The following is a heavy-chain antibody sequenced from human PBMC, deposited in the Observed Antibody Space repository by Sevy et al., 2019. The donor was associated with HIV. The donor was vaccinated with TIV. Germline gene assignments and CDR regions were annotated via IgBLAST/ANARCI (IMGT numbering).Heavy chain of an antibody. Sequence: ASVKVSCKASGYTFTSYGISWVRQAPGQGLEWMGWISAYNGNTNYAQKLQGRVTMTTDTSTSTAYMELRSLRSDDTAVYYCARPPSDYYGSGSHFLDVWGQGTTVTVSS. V-gene: IGHV1-18*01. D-gene: IGHD3-10*01. CDR1: GYTFTSYG. CDR2: ISAYNGNT. J-gene: IGHJ6*02. CDR3: ARPPSDYYGSGSHFLDV.